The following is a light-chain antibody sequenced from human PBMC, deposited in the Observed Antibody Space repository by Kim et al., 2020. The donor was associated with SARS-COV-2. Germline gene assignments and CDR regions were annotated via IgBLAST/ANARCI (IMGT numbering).Light chain of an antibody. Sequence: VDRVTITCLASQRITTWLAWYQPKAGKAPKVLIYDASSLESWVPSRFSGSGSGTEFTLTINGLQPDDFATYYCQQYRSYWTFGQGTKVDIK. CDR2: DAS. CDR1: QRITTW. J-gene: IGKJ1*01. CDR3: QQYRSYWT. V-gene: IGKV1-5*01.